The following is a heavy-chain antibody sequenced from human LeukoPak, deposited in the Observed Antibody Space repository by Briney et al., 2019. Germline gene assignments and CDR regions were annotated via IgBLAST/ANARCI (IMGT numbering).Heavy chain of an antibody. CDR1: GYSISSGYY. Sequence: PSETLSLTCTVSGYSISSGYYWGWIRQPPGKGLEWIGSIYHSGSTYYNPSLKSRVTISVDTSKNQFSLKLSSVIAADTAVYYCARDSRSYGDSRTAFNYWGQGTLVTVSS. CDR2: IYHSGST. CDR3: ARDSRSYGDSRTAFNY. D-gene: IGHD4-17*01. V-gene: IGHV4-38-2*02. J-gene: IGHJ4*02.